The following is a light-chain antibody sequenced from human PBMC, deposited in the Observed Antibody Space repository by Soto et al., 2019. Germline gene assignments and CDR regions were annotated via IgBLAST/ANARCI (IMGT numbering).Light chain of an antibody. J-gene: IGKJ3*01. CDR2: LGS. V-gene: IGKV2-28*01. Sequence: DIVMTQSPLSLPVTPGEPASISCRSSQSLLHSNGFNYLDWYLQKPGQSPQLLIYLGSNRASGVSDRFSGSGSGTDFTLKISRVEAEDVGVYYCMQGLHTPLFTFGPGTKVDIK. CDR3: MQGLHTPLFT. CDR1: QSLLHSNGFNY.